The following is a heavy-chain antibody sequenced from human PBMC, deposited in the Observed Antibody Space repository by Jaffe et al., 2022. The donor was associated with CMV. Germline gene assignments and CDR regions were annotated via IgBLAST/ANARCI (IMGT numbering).Heavy chain of an antibody. CDR1: GGSFSGYY. J-gene: IGHJ5*02. Sequence: QVQLQQWGAGLLKPSETLSLTCAVYGGSFSGYYWSWIRQPPGKGLEWIGEINHSGSTNYNPSLKSRVTISVDTSKNQFSLKLSSVTAADTAVYYCARGLRLWFGYHVGWSSFDPWGQGTLVTVSS. V-gene: IGHV4-34*01. D-gene: IGHD3-10*01. CDR3: ARGLRLWFGYHVGWSSFDP. CDR2: INHSGST.